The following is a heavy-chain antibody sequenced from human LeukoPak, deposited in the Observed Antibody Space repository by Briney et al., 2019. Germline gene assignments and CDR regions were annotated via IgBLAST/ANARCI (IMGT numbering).Heavy chain of an antibody. D-gene: IGHD1-26*01. Sequence: GGSLRLSCAASGFSFRYAWMNWVRQAPGKGLEWVGRIKSKSAGGTTDYTAPVKGRFTISRDDSRDMVYLQMNSLKTEDTAVYYCTTSGDHWGQGIRVTVSS. CDR2: IKSKSAGGTT. CDR1: GFSFRYAW. CDR3: TTSGDH. J-gene: IGHJ4*02. V-gene: IGHV3-15*01.